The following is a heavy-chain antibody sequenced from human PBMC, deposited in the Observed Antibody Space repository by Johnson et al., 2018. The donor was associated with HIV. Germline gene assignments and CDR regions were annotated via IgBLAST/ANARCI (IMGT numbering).Heavy chain of an antibody. CDR3: AREGGYSGYEGVVHTNDAFDI. Sequence: MLLVESGGGLVLPGGSLRLSCAASGFTFDAYGMSWFRQAPGKGLEWVSGISWNSGSIGYADSVKGRFSVSRDNSKNTLYLQMNSLRAEDTAVYYCAREGGYSGYEGVVHTNDAFDIWGQGTMVTVSS. D-gene: IGHD5-12*01. CDR2: ISWNSGSI. V-gene: IGHV3-20*04. CDR1: GFTFDAYG. J-gene: IGHJ3*02.